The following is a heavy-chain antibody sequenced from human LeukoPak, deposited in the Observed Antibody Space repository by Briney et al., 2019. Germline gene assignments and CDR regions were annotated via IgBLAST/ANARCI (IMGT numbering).Heavy chain of an antibody. Sequence: SETLSLTCTVSGGSISSSSYYWGWIRQPPGKGLEWIGSIYYSGSTYYNPSLESRVTISVDTSKNQFSLKLSSVTAADTAVYYCARQDRLGYSYGYGAFDIWGQGTMVTVSS. CDR1: GGSISSSSYY. D-gene: IGHD5-18*01. CDR2: IYYSGST. J-gene: IGHJ3*02. V-gene: IGHV4-39*01. CDR3: ARQDRLGYSYGYGAFDI.